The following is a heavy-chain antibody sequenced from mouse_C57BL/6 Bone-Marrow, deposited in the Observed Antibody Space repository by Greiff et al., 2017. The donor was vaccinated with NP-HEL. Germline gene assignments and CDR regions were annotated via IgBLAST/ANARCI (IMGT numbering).Heavy chain of an antibody. D-gene: IGHD1-1*01. CDR2: IWSGGST. CDR3: ARNQFITTVSYAMDY. Sequence: QVQLKESGPGLVQPSQSLSITCTVSGFSLTSYGVHWVRQSPGKGLEWLGVIWSGGSTDYNAAFISRLSISKDNSKSQVFFKMNSLQADDTAIYYCARNQFITTVSYAMDYWGQGTSVTVSS. CDR1: GFSLTSYG. J-gene: IGHJ4*01. V-gene: IGHV2-2*01.